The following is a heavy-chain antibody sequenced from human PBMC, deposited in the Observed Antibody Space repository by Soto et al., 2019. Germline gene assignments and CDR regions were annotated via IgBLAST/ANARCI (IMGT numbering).Heavy chain of an antibody. J-gene: IGHJ4*02. CDR3: AKISPNSGVDY. D-gene: IGHD6-19*01. Sequence: EVHLLESGGGLVQPGGSLRLSCAASGFIFSNYIMAWVRQAPGKGLEWVSRVIGSGGGTFYADSVKGRFTISRDNSQNTLYLQMNSLRAEDTAVYYCAKISPNSGVDYWGQGTMVTVSS. CDR2: VIGSGGGT. V-gene: IGHV3-23*01. CDR1: GFIFSNYI.